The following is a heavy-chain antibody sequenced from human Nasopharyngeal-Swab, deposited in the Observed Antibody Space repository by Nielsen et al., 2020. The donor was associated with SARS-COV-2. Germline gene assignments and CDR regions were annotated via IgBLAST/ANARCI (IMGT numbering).Heavy chain of an antibody. J-gene: IGHJ5*01. CDR2: INRDGSGT. CDR1: GFTFSSYW. CDR3: ARDCDTATCYRSAADT. D-gene: IGHD2-2*01. V-gene: IGHV3-74*01. Sequence: GESLKISCAGSGFTFSSYWMHWVRQAPGKGLMWVARINRDGSGTNYADSVKGRFTIFRDNAKNTLYLQMNTLSAEDTGVYYCARDCDTATCYRSAADTWGQGTLVTVSS.